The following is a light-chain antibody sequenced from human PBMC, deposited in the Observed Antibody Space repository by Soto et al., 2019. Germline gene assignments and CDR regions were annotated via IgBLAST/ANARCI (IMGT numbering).Light chain of an antibody. J-gene: IGKJ1*01. Sequence: GDKVTITCRASQDISSYLAWYQQKPGRAPKLLIYTASSLQSGVPSRFSGSGSGTDFSLTIISLQPEDFATYYCQQANSFPWTCGQGTKGDIK. CDR3: QQANSFPWT. CDR1: QDISSY. CDR2: TAS. V-gene: IGKV1D-12*01.